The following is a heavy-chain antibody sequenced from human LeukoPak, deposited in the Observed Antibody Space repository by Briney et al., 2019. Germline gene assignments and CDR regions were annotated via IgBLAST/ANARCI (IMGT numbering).Heavy chain of an antibody. CDR2: IDPNSGGT. CDR1: GYTFTGYY. V-gene: IGHV1-2*02. J-gene: IGHJ4*02. D-gene: IGHD2-2*02. CDR3: ARVPGPYTTSRFDY. Sequence: ASVKVSCKTSGYTFTGYYLHWVRQAPGQGLEWMGRIDPNSGGTNYAQKFQGRVTVTRDTSTSTVYMELSGLRSDDTAVYYCARVPGPYTTSRFDYWGQGTLVTVSS.